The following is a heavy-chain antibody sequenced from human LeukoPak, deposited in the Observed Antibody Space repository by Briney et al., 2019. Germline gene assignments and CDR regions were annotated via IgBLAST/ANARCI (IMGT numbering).Heavy chain of an antibody. CDR3: ARLWKDYSSVTWSRYYYYYYMDV. Sequence: TSETLSLTCAVYGGSFSGYYWSWIRQPPGKGLEWIGEINHSGSTNYNPSLKNRVTISVDTSKNQFSLKLSSVTAADTAVYYCARLWKDYSSVTWSRYYYYYYMDVWGKGTTVTISS. V-gene: IGHV4-34*01. CDR2: INHSGST. CDR1: GGSFSGYY. D-gene: IGHD3-22*01. J-gene: IGHJ6*03.